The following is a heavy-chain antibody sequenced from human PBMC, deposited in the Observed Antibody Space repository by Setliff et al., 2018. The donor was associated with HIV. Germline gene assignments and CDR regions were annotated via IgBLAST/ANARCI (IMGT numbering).Heavy chain of an antibody. D-gene: IGHD2-15*01. J-gene: IGHJ6*03. Sequence: ASVKVSCKASGYTSTSYDINWVRQATGQGLEGMGWMNPDSGNTGSAQNFQGRLTITWNTSISTAYMELGSLGFDDTAVYFCARTRSGGSSVYYYYYMDVWGQGTAVTVSS. CDR1: GYTSTSYD. CDR2: MNPDSGNT. CDR3: ARTRSGGSSVYYYYYMDV. V-gene: IGHV1-8*01.